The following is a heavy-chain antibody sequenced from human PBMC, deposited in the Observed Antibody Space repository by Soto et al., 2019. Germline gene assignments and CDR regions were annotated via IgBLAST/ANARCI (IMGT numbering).Heavy chain of an antibody. Sequence: EVQLVESGGGSVQPGRSLSLSCAASGFTFDDYAMHWVRQAPGKGLEWVSGISWNSGSIGYADFVKGRFTISRDNAKNSLYLQMTSLRTEDTALFYCAKDSTTTVVTGTFDYWGQGTLVTVSS. V-gene: IGHV3-9*01. J-gene: IGHJ4*02. D-gene: IGHD4-17*01. CDR2: ISWNSGSI. CDR3: AKDSTTTVVTGTFDY. CDR1: GFTFDDYA.